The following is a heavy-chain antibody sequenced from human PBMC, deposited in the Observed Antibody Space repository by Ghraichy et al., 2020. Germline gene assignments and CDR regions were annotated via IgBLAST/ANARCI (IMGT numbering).Heavy chain of an antibody. CDR2: IYSGGST. Sequence: GESLNISCAASGFTVSSNYMSWVRQAPGKGLEWVSVIYSGGSTYYADSVKGRFTISRDNSKNTLYLQMNSLRAEDTAVYYCASARYYDSSGYYDYWGQGTLVTVSS. V-gene: IGHV3-53*01. CDR1: GFTVSSNY. J-gene: IGHJ4*02. D-gene: IGHD3-22*01. CDR3: ASARYYDSSGYYDY.